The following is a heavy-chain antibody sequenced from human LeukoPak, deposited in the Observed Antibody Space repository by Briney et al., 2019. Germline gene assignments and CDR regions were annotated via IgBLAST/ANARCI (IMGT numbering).Heavy chain of an antibody. Sequence: PGGSLRLSCAASGFTFDDYGMSWVRQAPGKGLEWVSGINWNGGSTGYADSVKGRFTISRDNAKNSLYLQMNSLRAEDTALYYCARIAAGQVGATLNWFDPWGQGTLVTVSS. V-gene: IGHV3-20*04. J-gene: IGHJ5*02. CDR1: GFTFDDYG. CDR3: ARIAAGQVGATLNWFDP. CDR2: INWNGGST. D-gene: IGHD1-26*01.